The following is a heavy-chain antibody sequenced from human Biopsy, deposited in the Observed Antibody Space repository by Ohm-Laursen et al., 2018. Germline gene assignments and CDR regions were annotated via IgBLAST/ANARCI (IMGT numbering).Heavy chain of an antibody. V-gene: IGHV1-8*01. CDR2: MSPNSSNT. J-gene: IGHJ1*01. Sequence: VASVKVSCKASGYIFNNYDINWVRQAAGQGPEWMGWMSPNSSNTGYAPKFQGRITLTRNTSISTAYLELSSLTSEDSAIYYCAKGHSNWFRYIQYWGQGTLVTVSS. CDR1: GYIFNNYD. D-gene: IGHD6-13*01. CDR3: AKGHSNWFRYIQY.